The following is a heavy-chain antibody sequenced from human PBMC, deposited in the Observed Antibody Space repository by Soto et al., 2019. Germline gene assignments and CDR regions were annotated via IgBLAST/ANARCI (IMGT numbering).Heavy chain of an antibody. J-gene: IGHJ3*01. CDR2: ISAHTGSS. V-gene: IGHV1-18*01. Sequence: QVQLVQSGAEVKKPGASVKVSCKASGYTFTSSGMSWVRQAPGQGLEWMGWISAHTGSSEYAQRFQGRVTMTTDRSTSTAYMELRSLSSDDTAVYYCARAFFYHGSDSRGYSCDECDFWGPGTLVTVSS. CDR1: GYTFTSSG. CDR3: ARAFFYHGSDSRGYSCDECDF. D-gene: IGHD3-22*01.